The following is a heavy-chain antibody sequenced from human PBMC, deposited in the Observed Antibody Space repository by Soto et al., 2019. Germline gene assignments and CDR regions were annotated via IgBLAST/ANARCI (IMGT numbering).Heavy chain of an antibody. J-gene: IGHJ6*03. Sequence: QVQLQESGPGLVKPSETLSLTCTVSGGSISSYYWSWIRQPPGKGLEWIGYIYYSGSTNYNPSLKSRVTISVDTSKNQFSLKLSSVTAADTAVYYCARDRGYDFWSGPNSYYYYMDVWGKGTTVTVSS. CDR1: GGSISSYY. D-gene: IGHD3-3*01. V-gene: IGHV4-59*01. CDR2: IYYSGST. CDR3: ARDRGYDFWSGPNSYYYYMDV.